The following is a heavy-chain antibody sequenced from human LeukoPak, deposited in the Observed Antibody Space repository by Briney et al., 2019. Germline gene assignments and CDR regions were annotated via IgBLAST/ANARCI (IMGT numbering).Heavy chain of an antibody. CDR3: ARDFGDFFGMDV. D-gene: IGHD3-16*01. CDR2: ISSSSSYI. J-gene: IGHJ6*02. CDR1: GFTFSSYS. Sequence: GGSLRLSCAASGFTFSSYSMNWVRQAPGKGLEWVSSISSSSSYIYYADSVKGRFTISRDNAKNSLYLQMNSLRAEDTAVYYCARDFGDFFGMDVWGQGTTVTVSS. V-gene: IGHV3-21*01.